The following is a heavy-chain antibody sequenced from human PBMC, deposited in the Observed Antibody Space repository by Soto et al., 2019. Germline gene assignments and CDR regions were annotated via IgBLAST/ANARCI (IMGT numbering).Heavy chain of an antibody. V-gene: IGHV3-23*01. D-gene: IGHD3-22*01. J-gene: IGHJ3*01. CDR1: VFSFSSYA. Sequence: EVQLLESGGGLVQPGGSLRLSCTASVFSFSSYAMSWVRQAPGKGLEWVSVISGSTATIHYADSVKGRFTISRDNSKNTLYLQMNSLRAEDTAVYYCAKGRKGYHDSNGSPWTFDVLGQGTMVTVSP. CDR2: ISGSTATI. CDR3: AKGRKGYHDSNGSPWTFDV.